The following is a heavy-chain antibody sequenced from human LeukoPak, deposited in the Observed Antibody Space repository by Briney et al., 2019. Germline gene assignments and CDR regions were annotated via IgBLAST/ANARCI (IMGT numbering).Heavy chain of an antibody. Sequence: ASVKVSCKASGNTFTKYYIHWVRQAPGQGLAWMGMINPSDGATTYAQRFQGRVTMTRDMSTTTVYIDLRSLRSEDTAVYFCAREQRAGLSGSLGGLFASYYTYYYMDVWGRGTTVTVSS. CDR1: GNTFTKYY. J-gene: IGHJ6*03. D-gene: IGHD3-16*01. CDR3: AREQRAGLSGSLGGLFASYYTYYYMDV. V-gene: IGHV1-46*01. CDR2: INPSDGAT.